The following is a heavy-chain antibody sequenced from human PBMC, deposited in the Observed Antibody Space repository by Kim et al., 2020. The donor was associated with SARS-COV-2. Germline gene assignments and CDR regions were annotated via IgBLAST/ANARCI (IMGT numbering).Heavy chain of an antibody. CDR3: ARDSKATRGTYFYNSHMDT. CDR2: VAWNSGTL. D-gene: IGHD3-16*01. Sequence: GGSLRLSCTASGYTFGDYGMHWVRQAPGKGLEWVSGVAWNSGTLGYADSVKGRFTISRDNRKNTLYLRMNSLRHEDTGLYFCARDSKATRGTYFYNSHMDTWGDGTAV. J-gene: IGHJ6*03. V-gene: IGHV3-9*01. CDR1: GYTFGDYG.